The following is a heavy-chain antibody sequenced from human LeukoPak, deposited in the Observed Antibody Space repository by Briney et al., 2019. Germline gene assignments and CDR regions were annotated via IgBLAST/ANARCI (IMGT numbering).Heavy chain of an antibody. CDR2: IGGSGST. Sequence: GGSLRLSCAASGFTFSSYAMSWVRRAPGKGLEWVSGIGGSGSTSYADSVKGRFTISRDNSKNTLYLQMNSLRAEDTAIYYCAKAHTTYSSGWADYWGQGTLVTVSS. CDR3: AKAHTTYSSGWADY. J-gene: IGHJ4*02. CDR1: GFTFSSYA. V-gene: IGHV3-23*01. D-gene: IGHD6-19*01.